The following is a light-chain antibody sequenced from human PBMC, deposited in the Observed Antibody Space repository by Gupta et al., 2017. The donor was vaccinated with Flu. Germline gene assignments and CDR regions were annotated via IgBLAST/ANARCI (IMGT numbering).Light chain of an antibody. CDR3: QQSDSTPTT. Sequence: DIHMSQSPSSLSASVGDRVPITCRASQTINSCLNWYQQKPGKAPKLLISDASSLQTGVPSRFSGSGSGTDFTLTINSLQPEDFATYYCQQSDSTPTTFGGGTRVEI. CDR2: DAS. J-gene: IGKJ4*01. CDR1: QTINSC. V-gene: IGKV1-39*01.